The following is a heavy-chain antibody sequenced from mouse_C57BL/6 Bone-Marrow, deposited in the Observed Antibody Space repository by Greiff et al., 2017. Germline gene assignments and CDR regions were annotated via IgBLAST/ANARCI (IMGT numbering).Heavy chain of an antibody. Sequence: QVQLQQPGAELVKPGASVKVSCKASGYTFTSYWMHWVKQRPGQGLEWIGRILPSDSATNYNQKFKGKDTLTVAKSSSTAYMQLSSLTSEDSAVYYWAPLGSSYGYWYFDVWGTGTTVTVSS. CDR2: ILPSDSAT. V-gene: IGHV1-74*01. CDR3: APLGSSYGYWYFDV. CDR1: GYTFTSYW. J-gene: IGHJ1*03. D-gene: IGHD1-1*01.